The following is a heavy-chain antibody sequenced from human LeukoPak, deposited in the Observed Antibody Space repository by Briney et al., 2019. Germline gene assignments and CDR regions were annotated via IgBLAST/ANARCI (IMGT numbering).Heavy chain of an antibody. J-gene: IGHJ5*02. CDR3: ARGSSSFDP. V-gene: IGHV4-34*01. Sequence: SETLSLTCAVYGGSFSGYYWSWIRQPPGKGLEWIGEINHSGSTNYNPSLKSRVTISVDTSKNQFSPKLSSVTAADTAVYYCARGSSSFDPWGQGTLVTVSS. CDR2: INHSGST. D-gene: IGHD6-19*01. CDR1: GGSFSGYY.